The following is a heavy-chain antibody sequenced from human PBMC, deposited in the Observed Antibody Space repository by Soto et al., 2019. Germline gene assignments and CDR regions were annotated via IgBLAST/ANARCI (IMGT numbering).Heavy chain of an antibody. V-gene: IGHV5-51*01. J-gene: IGHJ5*02. CDR2: IHPGDSDT. Sequence: GESLKISCKISGYRFSSFWIAWVRQKPGKGLEWMGIIHPGDSDTRYSPFFQGQVTISADKSISTAYLQWSSLKASDTAMYYCARHNRYSSTWFEGWFDPWGQGTLVTVSS. CDR1: GYRFSSFW. CDR3: ARHNRYSSTWFEGWFDP. D-gene: IGHD6-13*01.